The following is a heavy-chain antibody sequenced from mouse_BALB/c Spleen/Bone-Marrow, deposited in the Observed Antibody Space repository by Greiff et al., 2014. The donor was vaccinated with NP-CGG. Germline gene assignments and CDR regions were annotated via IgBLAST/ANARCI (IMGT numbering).Heavy chain of an antibody. CDR1: GFTFSSYG. D-gene: IGHD4-1*02. Sequence: DVKLVESGGDLVKPGGSLKLSCAASGFTFSSYGMSWVRQTPDKRLEWVATINNGGTYTYYPDSVKGRFTISRDNAKNTQYLQMSSLKSEDTAMYYCALNWDSAYWGQGTLVTVSA. J-gene: IGHJ3*01. V-gene: IGHV5-6*02. CDR3: ALNWDSAY. CDR2: INNGGTYT.